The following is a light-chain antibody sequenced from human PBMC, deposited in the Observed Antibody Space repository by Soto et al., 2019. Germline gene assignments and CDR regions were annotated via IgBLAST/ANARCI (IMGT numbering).Light chain of an antibody. CDR1: QSISSY. V-gene: IGKV1-39*01. CDR2: AAS. J-gene: IGKJ2*01. CDR3: QQSYSTPHT. Sequence: DIQMTQSPSSLSASVGDRVTITGRASQSISSYLNGYQQKPGKAPKLLIYAASSLQSGVPSRFSGSGSGTDFTLTISSLQPEDFATYYCQQSYSTPHTFGQGTKLEIK.